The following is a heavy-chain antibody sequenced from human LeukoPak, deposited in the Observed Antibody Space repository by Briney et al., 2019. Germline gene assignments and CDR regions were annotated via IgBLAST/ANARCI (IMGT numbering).Heavy chain of an antibody. CDR3: AREFSYGSGSYYKDYGMDV. D-gene: IGHD3-10*01. V-gene: IGHV4-39*07. CDR2: IYYSGST. J-gene: IGHJ6*02. Sequence: PSETLSLTCTVSGGSIRSSSYYWGWIRQPPGKGLEWIGSIYYSGSTYYNPSLKSRVTISVDRSKNQFSLKLSSVTAADTAVYYCAREFSYGSGSYYKDYGMDVWGQGTLVTVSS. CDR1: GGSIRSSSYY.